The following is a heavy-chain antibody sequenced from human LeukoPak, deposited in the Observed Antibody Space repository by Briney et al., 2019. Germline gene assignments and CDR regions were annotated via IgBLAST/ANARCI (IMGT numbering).Heavy chain of an antibody. Sequence: GGSLRLSCAASGFNFVSYSMTWVRQAPGKGLEWVSSISSSGNNVFYADSVKGRFTISRDNAKNSLYLQMDSLRAEDTALYFCARERKEWEVLQDYWGQGTLVTVPS. V-gene: IGHV3-21*04. J-gene: IGHJ4*02. CDR3: ARERKEWEVLQDY. CDR1: GFNFVSYS. CDR2: ISSSGNNV. D-gene: IGHD1-26*01.